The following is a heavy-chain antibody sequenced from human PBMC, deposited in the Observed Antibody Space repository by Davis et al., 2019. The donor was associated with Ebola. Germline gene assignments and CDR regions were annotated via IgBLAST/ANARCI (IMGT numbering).Heavy chain of an antibody. D-gene: IGHD2-21*01. CDR3: ARDLRIVVVIAKPGPEYYYYGMDV. J-gene: IGHJ6*02. V-gene: IGHV3-21*01. Sequence: PGGSLRLSCAASGFTFSSYSMNWVRQAPGQGLEWVSSISSSSSYIYYADSVKGRFTISRDNAKNSLYLQMNSLRAEDTAVYYCARDLRIVVVIAKPGPEYYYYGMDVWGQGTTVTVSS. CDR1: GFTFSSYS. CDR2: ISSSSSYI.